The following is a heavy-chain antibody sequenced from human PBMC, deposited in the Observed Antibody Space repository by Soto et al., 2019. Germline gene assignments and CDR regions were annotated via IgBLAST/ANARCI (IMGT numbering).Heavy chain of an antibody. CDR3: ASAYSSGWCGY. V-gene: IGHV1-46*03. J-gene: IGHJ4*02. D-gene: IGHD6-19*01. CDR2: INPSGGST. CDR1: GYTFPSHY. Sequence: GASVKVSCKASGYTFPSHYMHWVRQAPGQGLEWMGIINPSGGSTIYAQKFQGRVTMTRDTSTSTVYMELSSLRSEDTAVYYCASAYSSGWCGYWGQGTLVTVSS.